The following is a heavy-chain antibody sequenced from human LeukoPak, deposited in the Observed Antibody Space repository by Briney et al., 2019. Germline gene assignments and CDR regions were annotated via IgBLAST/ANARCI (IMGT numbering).Heavy chain of an antibody. D-gene: IGHD6-13*01. J-gene: IGHJ6*02. Sequence: GGSLRLSCAASGFTFSSYAMHWVRQAPGKGLEYVSAISSNGGITYYANSVEGRFTISRDNSKSTLYLQMGSLRAEDMAVYYCARDQLVLSYYYGMDVWGQGTTVTVSS. CDR2: ISSNGGIT. V-gene: IGHV3-64*01. CDR3: ARDQLVLSYYYGMDV. CDR1: GFTFSSYA.